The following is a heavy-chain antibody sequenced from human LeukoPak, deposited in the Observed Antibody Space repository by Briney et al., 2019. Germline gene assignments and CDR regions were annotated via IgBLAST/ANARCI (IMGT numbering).Heavy chain of an antibody. J-gene: IGHJ4*02. CDR3: ARDQGRAADYVWGSYFDY. V-gene: IGHV1-46*01. D-gene: IGHD3-16*01. Sequence: ASVKVSCKASRYSCTSYYIHWVRQAPGQGLEWMGIINPSDGDTLYAQMFKGRVTLTRDTSTSTVYMELSSLKSEDTAVYFCARDQGRAADYVWGSYFDYWGQGALVTVSS. CDR2: INPSDGDT. CDR1: RYSCTSYY.